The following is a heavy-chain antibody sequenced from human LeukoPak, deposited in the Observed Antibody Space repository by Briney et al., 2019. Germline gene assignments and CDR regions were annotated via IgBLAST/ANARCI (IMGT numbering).Heavy chain of an antibody. CDR1: GYMFTNYY. CDR2: INPRGGGT. CDR3: VRAPREDLIVVVALTCFDY. D-gene: IGHD2-15*01. J-gene: IGHJ4*02. V-gene: IGHV1-46*01. Sequence: ASVKVSCKTSGYMFTNYYINWVRQAPGQGLEWMGIINPRGGGTRYAQKFQGRVTMTRDTSTSTVYIELSSLRSDDTAVYYCVRAPREDLIVVVALTCFDYWGQGTLVTVSS.